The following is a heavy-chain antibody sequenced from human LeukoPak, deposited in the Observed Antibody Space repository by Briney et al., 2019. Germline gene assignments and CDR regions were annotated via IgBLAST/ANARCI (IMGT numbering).Heavy chain of an antibody. V-gene: IGHV1-2*02. CDR3: AIGYCSSTSCPGGWFDP. J-gene: IGHJ5*02. CDR1: GYPFTGYY. CDR2: INPNSGGT. Sequence: ASVKVSCKASGYPFTGYYMHWVRQAPGQGREWMGWINPNSGGTNYAQKFQGRVTMTRDTSISTAYMELSRLRSDDTAVYYCAIGYCSSTSCPGGWFDPWGQGTLVTLSS. D-gene: IGHD2-2*03.